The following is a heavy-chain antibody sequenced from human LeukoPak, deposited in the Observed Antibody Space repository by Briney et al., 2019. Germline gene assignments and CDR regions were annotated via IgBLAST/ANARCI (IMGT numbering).Heavy chain of an antibody. J-gene: IGHJ4*02. CDR1: GGSISSYY. D-gene: IGHD2-8*01. Sequence: PSETLSLTCTVSGGSISSYYWSWIRQPPGKGLEWIGYIYYSGSTNYNPSLKSRVTISVDTSKNQFSLKLSSVTAADTAVYYCARLPVRHAFDYWGQGTPVTVSS. CDR3: ARLPVRHAFDY. CDR2: IYYSGST. V-gene: IGHV4-59*08.